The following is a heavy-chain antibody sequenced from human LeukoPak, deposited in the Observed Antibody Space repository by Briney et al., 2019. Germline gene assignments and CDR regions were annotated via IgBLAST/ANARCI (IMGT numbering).Heavy chain of an antibody. J-gene: IGHJ4*02. V-gene: IGHV3-11*01. Sequence: GGSLRLSCAASGFTFGDHYMSWLRQAPGRGPEWVSYISGSGSVKYYADSVKGRFTVSRDNAKNSLHLEISGLRAEDTAVYYSARAAITSGWYYFDNWGQGTLVTVSS. CDR1: GFTFGDHY. CDR2: ISGSGSVK. CDR3: ARAAITSGWYYFDN. D-gene: IGHD6-19*01.